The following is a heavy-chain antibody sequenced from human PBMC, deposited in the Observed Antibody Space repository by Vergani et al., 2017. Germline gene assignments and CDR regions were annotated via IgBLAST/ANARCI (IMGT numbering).Heavy chain of an antibody. D-gene: IGHD3-16*01. CDR2: IIPIFGTA. CDR3: AWSNGVKLHYYSYYGMDV. Sequence: QVQLVQSGAEVKKPGSSVKVSCKASGGTFSSYVISWVRQAPGQGLEWMGRIIPIFGTANYAQKFQGRVTITADESTGTAYMGLSSLRSEAAAVYYCAWSNGVKLHYYSYYGMDVWGQGTTVTVSS. V-gene: IGHV1-69*13. CDR1: GGTFSSYV. J-gene: IGHJ6*02.